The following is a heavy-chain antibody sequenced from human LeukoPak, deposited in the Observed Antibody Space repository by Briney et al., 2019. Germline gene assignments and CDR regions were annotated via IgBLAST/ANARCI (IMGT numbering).Heavy chain of an antibody. CDR2: FDPEDGET. D-gene: IGHD5-12*01. CDR3: ATDAPRSGYDYRADAFDI. V-gene: IGHV1-24*01. J-gene: IGHJ3*02. CDR1: GYTLTELS. Sequence: ASVKVSCKVSGYTLTELSMHWVRQAPGKGLERMGGFDPEDGETIYAQKFQGRVTMTEDTSTDTAYMELSSLRSEDTAVYYCATDAPRSGYDYRADAFDIWGQGTMVTVSS.